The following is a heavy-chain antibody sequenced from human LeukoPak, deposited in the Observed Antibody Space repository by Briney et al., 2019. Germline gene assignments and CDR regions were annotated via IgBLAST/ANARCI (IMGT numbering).Heavy chain of an antibody. D-gene: IGHD5-18*01. CDR3: ARDQIQLWLGDY. CDR2: VSAYNGNT. V-gene: IGHV1-18*04. CDR1: GYTFTSYG. Sequence: ASVKVSCKASGYTFTSYGISWVRQAPGQGLEWMGWVSAYNGNTNYAQKLQGRVTMTTDTSTSTAYMELRSLRSDDTAVYYCARDQIQLWLGDYWGQGTLVTVSS. J-gene: IGHJ4*02.